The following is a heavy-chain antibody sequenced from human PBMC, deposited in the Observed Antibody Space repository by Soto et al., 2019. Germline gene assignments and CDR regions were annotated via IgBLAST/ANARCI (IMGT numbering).Heavy chain of an antibody. J-gene: IGHJ4*02. CDR1: GDSVSSGDYY. V-gene: IGHV4-61*08. CDR3: ARFIAVAGHFDY. Sequence: SETLSLTCTVSGDSVSSGDYYWSWIRQPPGKGLEWIGYIYYSGSTNYNPSLKSRVTISVDTSKNQFSLKLSSVTAADTAVYYCARFIAVAGHFDYWGQGTLVTVSS. CDR2: IYYSGST. D-gene: IGHD6-19*01.